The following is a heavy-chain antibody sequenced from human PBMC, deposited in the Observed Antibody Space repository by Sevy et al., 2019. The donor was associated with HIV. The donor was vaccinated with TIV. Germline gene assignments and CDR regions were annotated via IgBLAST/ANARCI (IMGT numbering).Heavy chain of an antibody. Sequence: GGSLRLSCAASGFTFSSYSMNWVRQAPGKGLEWVSSISSSSSYIYYADSVKGRFTISRDNAKNSPYLQRNSLRAEDTAVDYCARDVGGRGVVAATPPESAFDIWGQGTMVTVS. D-gene: IGHD2-15*01. CDR2: ISSSSSYI. CDR1: GFTFSSYS. CDR3: ARDVGGRGVVAATPPESAFDI. V-gene: IGHV3-21*01. J-gene: IGHJ3*02.